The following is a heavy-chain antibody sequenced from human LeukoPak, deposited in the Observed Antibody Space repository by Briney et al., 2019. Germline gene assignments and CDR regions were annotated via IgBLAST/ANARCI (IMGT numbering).Heavy chain of an antibody. CDR2: NIPSLGIA. CDR3: ARLQPVGATTSRSYGMDV. CDR1: GGTFSSYA. V-gene: IGHV1-69*04. J-gene: IGHJ6*04. Sequence: SVKVSCKASGGTFSSYAISWVRQAPGQGLEWMGNNIPSLGIANYAQKVQGRLTITADKSTSTAYMELSTLRAEDTAVCYCARLQPVGATTSRSYGMDVWGEGTTVTVSS. D-gene: IGHD1-26*01.